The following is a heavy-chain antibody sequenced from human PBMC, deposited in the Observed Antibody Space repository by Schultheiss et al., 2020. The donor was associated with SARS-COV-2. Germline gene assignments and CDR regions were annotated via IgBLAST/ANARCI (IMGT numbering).Heavy chain of an antibody. CDR1: GFTFSSYS. V-gene: IGHV3-48*04. Sequence: GGSLRLSCAASGFTFSSYSMNWVRQAPGKGLEWVSYISSSSSTIYYADSVKGRFTISRDNAKNSLYLQMNSLRAEDTAVYYCARERNIVVVPAAINWFDPWGQGTLVTVSS. CDR3: ARERNIVVVPAAINWFDP. D-gene: IGHD2-2*01. J-gene: IGHJ5*02. CDR2: ISSSSSTI.